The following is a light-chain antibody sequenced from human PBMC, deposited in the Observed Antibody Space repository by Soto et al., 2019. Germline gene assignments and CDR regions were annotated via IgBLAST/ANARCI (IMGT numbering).Light chain of an antibody. V-gene: IGKV3-11*01. CDR3: QQRSNWPPTWT. CDR1: QSVSRY. Sequence: EIVLTQSPATLSLSPGEIATLSCRSSQSVSRYLAWYQQKPGQAPRLLIYDASNRATGIPARFSGSGSGTDFTLTISSLEPEDFAVYYCQQRSNWPPTWTFGQGTKVEIK. J-gene: IGKJ1*01. CDR2: DAS.